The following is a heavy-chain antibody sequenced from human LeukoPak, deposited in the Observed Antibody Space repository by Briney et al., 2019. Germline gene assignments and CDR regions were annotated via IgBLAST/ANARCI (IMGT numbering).Heavy chain of an antibody. J-gene: IGHJ4*02. D-gene: IGHD6-19*01. Sequence: GGSLRLSCAASGFTFSSYSMNWVRQAPGKGLEWVSSISSSSSYIYYADSVKGRSTISRDNAKNSLYLQMNSLRAEDTAVYYCARSIAVAGTDDYWGQGTLVTVSS. CDR2: ISSSSSYI. CDR1: GFTFSSYS. CDR3: ARSIAVAGTDDY. V-gene: IGHV3-21*01.